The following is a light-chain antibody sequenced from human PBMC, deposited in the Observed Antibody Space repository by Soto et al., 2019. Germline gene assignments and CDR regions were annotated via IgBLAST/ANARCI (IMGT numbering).Light chain of an antibody. V-gene: IGKV1-5*03. CDR2: KAS. CDR3: QHYNSFPLT. CDR1: QSISSW. Sequence: DIQMTQSPSTLSASVGDRVTITCRASQSISSWLAWYQQKPGKAPKLLIYKASSLQSGVPSRFSGSGSGTEFTLTISCLQPDDFATYYCQHYNSFPLTFGGGTKVDIK. J-gene: IGKJ4*01.